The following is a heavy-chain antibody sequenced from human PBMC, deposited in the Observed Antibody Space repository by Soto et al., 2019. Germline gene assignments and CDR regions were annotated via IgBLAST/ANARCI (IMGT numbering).Heavy chain of an antibody. D-gene: IGHD3-10*01. CDR3: ARGYGFGEQDG. CDR2: MNPNSGNT. CDR1: LYTFTRYD. Sequence: AGVAVSFQASLYTFTRYDINGLRPATGQGLEWMGWMNPNSGNTGYAQKFQGRVTMTRNTSISTAYMELSSLRSEDTAAYNCARGYGFGEQDGWGKGTTVAVS. V-gene: IGHV1-8*01. J-gene: IGHJ6*01.